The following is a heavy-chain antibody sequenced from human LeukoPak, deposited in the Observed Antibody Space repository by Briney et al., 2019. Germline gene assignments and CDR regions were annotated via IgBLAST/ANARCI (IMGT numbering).Heavy chain of an antibody. CDR2: IYYSGST. J-gene: IGHJ3*02. CDR1: GGSISSYY. Sequence: SETLSLTCTVSGGSISSYYWSWIRQPPGKGLEWIGYIYYSGSTNYNPSLKSRVTISVDTSKNQFSLKLSSVTAADTAVYYCARRKPGPQDAFDIWGQGTMVTVSS. CDR3: ARRKPGPQDAFDI. V-gene: IGHV4-59*08.